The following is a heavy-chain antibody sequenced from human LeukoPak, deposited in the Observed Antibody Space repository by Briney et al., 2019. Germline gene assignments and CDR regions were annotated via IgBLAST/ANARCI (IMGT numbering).Heavy chain of an antibody. V-gene: IGHV3-66*01. CDR1: GFTVSSNY. D-gene: IGHD6-19*01. CDR3: ARDSSSGWQFFDY. Sequence: PGGSLRLSCAASGFTVSSNYMSWVRQAPGKGLEWVSVIYSGGSTYYADSMKGRFTISRDNSKNTLYLQMNSLRAEDTAVYYCARDSSSGWQFFDYWGQGTLVTVSS. CDR2: IYSGGST. J-gene: IGHJ4*02.